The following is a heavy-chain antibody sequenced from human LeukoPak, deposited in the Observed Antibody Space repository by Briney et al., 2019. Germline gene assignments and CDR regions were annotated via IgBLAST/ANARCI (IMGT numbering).Heavy chain of an antibody. CDR2: IYYNGST. CDR1: GGSISGYH. Sequence: SETLSLTCTVSGGSISGYHWSWIRQPPGKGLEWIGYIYYNGSTKYNPSLKSRVTISVDTSKNQFSLKLRSVTAADTAVYYCAREGRTGVYFDYWGQGTLVTVSS. CDR3: AREGRTGVYFDY. V-gene: IGHV4-59*12. J-gene: IGHJ4*02. D-gene: IGHD3/OR15-3a*01.